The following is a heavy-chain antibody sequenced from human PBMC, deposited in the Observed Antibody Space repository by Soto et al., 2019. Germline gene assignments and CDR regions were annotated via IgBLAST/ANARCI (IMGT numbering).Heavy chain of an antibody. J-gene: IGHJ3*01. Sequence: QVLLQESGPGLVKPSGTLSLTCTASHFSVTNNKYWSWVRQSPGTPLEWIGEIYHSGTTYYNPSLRSGVSMSMDKSKNQISLIRTSVTAADTAVYYCARDSRYCTDSGCCIMRDAFDVWGQGALVSVSS. D-gene: IGHD2-15*01. CDR3: ARDSRYCTDSGCCIMRDAFDV. CDR2: IYHSGTT. V-gene: IGHV4-4*02. CDR1: HFSVTNNKY.